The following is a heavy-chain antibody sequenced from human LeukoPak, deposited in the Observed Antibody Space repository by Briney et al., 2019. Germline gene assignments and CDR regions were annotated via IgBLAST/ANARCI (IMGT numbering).Heavy chain of an antibody. J-gene: IGHJ4*02. Sequence: SETLSLTCTVSGGSTNTYCWSWIRQPAQKGLEWIGRIYPCGSTYYNPSLKSRVTMSIDKSKNQFSLRLTSVTAADTAVYYRARDRSGYSEYYFDYWGQGSLVTVSS. CDR1: GGSTNTYC. D-gene: IGHD5-12*01. CDR2: IYPCGST. CDR3: ARDRSGYSEYYFDY. V-gene: IGHV4-4*07.